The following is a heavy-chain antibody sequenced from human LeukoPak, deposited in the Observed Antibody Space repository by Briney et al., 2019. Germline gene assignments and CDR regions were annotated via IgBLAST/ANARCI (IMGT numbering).Heavy chain of an antibody. CDR2: INHSGST. CDR1: GGSFSGYY. V-gene: IGHV4-34*01. J-gene: IGHJ5*02. Sequence: SETLSLTCAVYGGSFSGYYWSWIRQHPGKGLEWIGEINHSGSTNYNPSLKSRVTISVDTSKNQFSLKLSSVTAADTAVYYCARRSGVVPLPLGWFDPWGQGTLVAVSS. CDR3: ARRSGVVPLPLGWFDP. D-gene: IGHD3-3*01.